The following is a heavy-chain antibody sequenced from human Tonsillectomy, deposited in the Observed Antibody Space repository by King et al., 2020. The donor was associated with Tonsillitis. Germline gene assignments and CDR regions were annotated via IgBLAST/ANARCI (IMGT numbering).Heavy chain of an antibody. Sequence: VQLVESGGGLVQPGGSLRLSWAASGFTFRNYWRHWFRKAPGKGLVWVSRLNRDESITVYADPVRGRFTLSKENAKNTLYWTRNGLRAEDTAGSYCSRPGWVDCSSTTCYDYFDYWGQGTLVTVSS. CDR1: GFTFRNYW. V-gene: IGHV3-74*01. D-gene: IGHD2-2*01. J-gene: IGHJ4*02. CDR2: LNRDESIT. CDR3: SRPGWVDCSSTTCYDYFDY.